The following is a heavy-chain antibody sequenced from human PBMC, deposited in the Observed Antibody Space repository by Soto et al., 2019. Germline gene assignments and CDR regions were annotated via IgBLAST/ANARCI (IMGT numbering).Heavy chain of an antibody. J-gene: IGHJ4*02. CDR1: GFTFSSYA. V-gene: IGHV3-30-3*01. CDR2: ISYDGSNK. Sequence: QVQLVESGGGVVQPGRSLRLSCAASGFTFSSYAMHWVRQAPGKGLEWVAVISYDGSNKYYADSVKGRFTISRDNSKNTLYLQMNSLRAEDKAVYYCARADSSGYYFYWGQGTLVTVSS. D-gene: IGHD3-22*01. CDR3: ARADSSGYYFY.